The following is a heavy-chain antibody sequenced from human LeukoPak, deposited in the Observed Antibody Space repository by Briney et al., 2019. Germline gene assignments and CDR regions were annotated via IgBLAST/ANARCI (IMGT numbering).Heavy chain of an antibody. D-gene: IGHD3-9*01. Sequence: SETLSLTCAVYGGSFSGYYWSWLRQPPGKGLEWIGEINHSGSTNYNPSLKSRVTISVDTSKSQFSLKLSSVTAADTAVYYCARVIRYQYYYYGMDVWGQGTTVTVSS. V-gene: IGHV4-34*01. CDR2: INHSGST. CDR3: ARVIRYQYYYYGMDV. CDR1: GGSFSGYY. J-gene: IGHJ6*02.